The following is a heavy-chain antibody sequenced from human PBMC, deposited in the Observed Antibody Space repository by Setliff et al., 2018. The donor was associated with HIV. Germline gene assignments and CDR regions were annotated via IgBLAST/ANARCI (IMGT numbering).Heavy chain of an antibody. Sequence: ASVKVSCKASGYTFIKYGIHWVRQAPGQRLEWMAWINAGNRDTKYSQKFQGRVTITRDTSASTTYMELSSLRPEDMAVYYCARGGYHYDSSGFYTPFDYWGQGTLVTVSS. V-gene: IGHV1-3*01. J-gene: IGHJ4*02. D-gene: IGHD3-22*01. CDR1: GYTFIKYG. CDR2: INAGNRDT. CDR3: ARGGYHYDSSGFYTPFDY.